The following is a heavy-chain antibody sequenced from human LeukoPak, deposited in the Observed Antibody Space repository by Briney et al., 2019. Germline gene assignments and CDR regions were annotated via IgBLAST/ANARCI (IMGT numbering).Heavy chain of an antibody. J-gene: IGHJ5*02. CDR3: ARHPPGLRYFDP. CDR1: GGSISGYY. V-gene: IGHV4-59*08. D-gene: IGHD3-9*01. CDR2: IDYSGDT. Sequence: SPSETLSLTCTVSGGSISGYYWSWIRQPPGKGLEWIAYIDYSGDTNSNPSLKSRVTISVDTSKNQFSLRLNSVTAADTAFYYCARHPPGLRYFDPWGQGTLVTVSS.